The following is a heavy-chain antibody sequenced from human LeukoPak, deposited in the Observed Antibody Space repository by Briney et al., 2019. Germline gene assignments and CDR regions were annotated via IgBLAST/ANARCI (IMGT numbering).Heavy chain of an antibody. CDR2: INNDGSAT. CDR3: VRAAHQDYYYFDL. V-gene: IGHV3-74*01. J-gene: IGHJ2*01. CDR1: GFAFSKYL. Sequence: GGSLRLSCAASGFAFSKYLIHWVRQRPGEGLMWVSRINNDGSATVYADSVRGRFTISRDNDENTVYLQMSSLRSEDTAVYYCVRAAHQDYYYFDLWGRGTLVSVSS.